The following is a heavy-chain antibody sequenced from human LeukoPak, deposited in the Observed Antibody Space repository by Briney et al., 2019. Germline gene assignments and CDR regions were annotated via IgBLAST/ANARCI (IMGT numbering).Heavy chain of an antibody. D-gene: IGHD2-2*01. CDR1: GYTFTSYD. CDR2: MNPNSGNT. J-gene: IGHJ4*02. CDR3: ARAGNGRPKRYCSSTSCYRSDY. Sequence: GASVKVSCKASGYTFTSYDINWVRQATGQGLEWMGWMNPNSGNTGYAQKFQGRVTMTRNTSISTAYMELSSLRSEDTAVCYCARAGNGRPKRYCSSTSCYRSDYWGQGTLVTVSS. V-gene: IGHV1-8*01.